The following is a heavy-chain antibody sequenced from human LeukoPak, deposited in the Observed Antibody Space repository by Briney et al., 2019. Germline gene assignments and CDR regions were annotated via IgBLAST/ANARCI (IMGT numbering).Heavy chain of an antibody. CDR2: ISSSGSDT. V-gene: IGHV3-11*04. D-gene: IGHD4-17*01. CDR3: ATAPPEDGDGSSPGY. CDR1: RFTFRDHF. Sequence: GGSLRLSCAASRFTFRDHFMSWIRQPPGKGLEYVSYISSSGSDTYYSDSVKGRFTVSRDNAKNSLFLQMTSLRAEDTAVYYCATAPPEDGDGSSPGYWGQGTLVTVSS. J-gene: IGHJ4*02.